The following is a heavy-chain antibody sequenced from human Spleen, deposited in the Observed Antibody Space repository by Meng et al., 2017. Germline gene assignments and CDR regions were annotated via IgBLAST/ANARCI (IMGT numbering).Heavy chain of an antibody. V-gene: IGHV3-23*04. J-gene: IGHJ4*02. CDR1: GFTFSSYA. CDR3: AKGGGSAWYGPSDY. D-gene: IGHD6-19*01. CDR2: ISGSSGST. Sequence: EVQLVESGGGLVQPGGSLRLSCAASGFTFSSYAMSWVRQAPWKGLEWVSAISGSSGSTYYADSVKGRFTISRDSSRDTLYLQMNSLRAEDTAVYYCAKGGGSAWYGPSDYWGQGTLVTVSS.